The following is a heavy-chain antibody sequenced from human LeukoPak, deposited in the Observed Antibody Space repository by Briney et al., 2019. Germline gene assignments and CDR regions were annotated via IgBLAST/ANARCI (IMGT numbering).Heavy chain of an antibody. J-gene: IGHJ4*02. CDR1: GFTFSTYT. Sequence: PGGSLRLSCEASGFTFSTYTMNCGCQAPGKGLEWVSSISSSSSCIYYADSVKGRFTISRDNAKNSLYLQMNSLRAEDTAVYYCASLSRWSVDYWGQGTLVTVSS. D-gene: IGHD6-13*01. CDR2: ISSSSSCI. V-gene: IGHV3-21*03. CDR3: ASLSRWSVDY.